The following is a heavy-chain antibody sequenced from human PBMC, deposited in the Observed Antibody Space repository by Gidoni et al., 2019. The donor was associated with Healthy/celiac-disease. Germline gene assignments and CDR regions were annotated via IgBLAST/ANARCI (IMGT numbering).Heavy chain of an antibody. CDR3: AKDMTSDFWSGYYPGYYYYGMDV. D-gene: IGHD3-3*01. Sequence: EVQLVESGGGLVQLGRSLRLSCAASGFTFAVYAMHWVRQAPGKGLEWVSGINWNSGSIGYADSVKGRFTISRDNAKNSLYLQMNSLRAEDTALYYCAKDMTSDFWSGYYPGYYYYGMDVWGQGTTVTVSS. V-gene: IGHV3-9*01. CDR1: GFTFAVYA. J-gene: IGHJ6*02. CDR2: INWNSGSI.